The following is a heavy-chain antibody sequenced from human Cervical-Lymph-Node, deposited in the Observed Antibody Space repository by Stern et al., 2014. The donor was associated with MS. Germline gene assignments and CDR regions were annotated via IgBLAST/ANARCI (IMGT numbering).Heavy chain of an antibody. CDR1: GGSISSYY. J-gene: IGHJ3*02. Sequence: QVQLQESGPGLVQPSGTLSLTCTVSGGSISSYYWSWIRQPPGKGLEWVGYIYYSGSTNYNPSLKSRVTISVDTSKNQFSLKLSSVTAADTAVYYCARDRVTAMGAFDIWGQGTMVTVSS. CDR2: IYYSGST. D-gene: IGHD2-21*02. V-gene: IGHV4-59*01. CDR3: ARDRVTAMGAFDI.